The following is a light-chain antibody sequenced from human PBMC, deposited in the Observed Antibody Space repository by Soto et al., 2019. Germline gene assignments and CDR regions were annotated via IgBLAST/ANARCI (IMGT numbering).Light chain of an antibody. CDR3: RQYGSSPFT. CDR2: SAS. V-gene: IGKV3-20*01. J-gene: IGKJ3*01. Sequence: EIVLTQSPGTLSLSPGERATLSCRASQSVGSSYLAWYQQKPGQAPRRLIYSASTRDTGFPDRFSGSGSGTDFTLTISSLEPEDFAVYYCRQYGSSPFTFGPGTKVDIK. CDR1: QSVGSSY.